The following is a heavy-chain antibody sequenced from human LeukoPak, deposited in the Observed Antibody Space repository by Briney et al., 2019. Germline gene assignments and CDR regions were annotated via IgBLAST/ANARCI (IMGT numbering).Heavy chain of an antibody. J-gene: IGHJ4*02. D-gene: IGHD5-24*01. CDR2: IYTSGTT. CDR3: ASSWLHLDY. V-gene: IGHV4-61*02. Sequence: SETLSLTCTVSGGSISSSSYYWSWIRQPAGKGLEWIGRIYTSGTTNYNPSLKSRVTISIDTSKNQFSLKLSSATAADTAVYYCASSWLHLDYWGQGTLVTVSS. CDR1: GGSISSSSYY.